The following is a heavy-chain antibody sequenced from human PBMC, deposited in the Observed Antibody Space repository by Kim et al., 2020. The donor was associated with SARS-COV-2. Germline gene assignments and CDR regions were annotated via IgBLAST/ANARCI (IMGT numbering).Heavy chain of an antibody. D-gene: IGHD3-10*01. CDR1: GFTFSNYG. J-gene: IGHJ4*02. V-gene: IGHV3-30*03. CDR2: ISYDETNE. CDR3: AREGSSGSFPDY. Sequence: GRSLRLSCVVSGFTFSNYGMHWVRQAPGKGLEWVALISYDETNEYYADSVKGRFTISRDNSKNTLYLEINSLRDEDRAVYYCAREGSSGSFPDYWGQGTL.